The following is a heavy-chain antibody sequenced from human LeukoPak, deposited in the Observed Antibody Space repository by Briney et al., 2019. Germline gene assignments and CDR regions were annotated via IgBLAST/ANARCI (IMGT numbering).Heavy chain of an antibody. CDR2: IIPILGTA. CDR1: GGTFSSYA. D-gene: IGHD6-19*01. J-gene: IGHJ4*02. V-gene: IGHV1-69*13. CDR3: ARGLYRSSVAGPGGY. Sequence: SVKVSCKASGGTFSSYAISWVRQAPGQGLEWMGGIIPILGTANYAQKFQGRVTITADESTSTAYMELSSLRSEDAAVYYCARGLYRSSVAGPGGYWGQGTLVTVSS.